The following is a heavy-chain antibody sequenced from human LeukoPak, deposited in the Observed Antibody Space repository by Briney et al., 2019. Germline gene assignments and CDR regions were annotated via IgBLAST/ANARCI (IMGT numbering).Heavy chain of an antibody. J-gene: IGHJ5*02. CDR2: INPSGGST. V-gene: IGHV1-46*01. CDR1: GYTFTSYY. D-gene: IGHD6-13*01. Sequence: EASVKVSCKASGYTFTSYYMHWVRQAPGQGLEWMGIINPSGGSTSYAQKFQGRVTMTRDMSTSTVYMEVRGLRSDDTAMYYCARDVGITVADSFDPWGQGTLVTVSS. CDR3: ARDVGITVADSFDP.